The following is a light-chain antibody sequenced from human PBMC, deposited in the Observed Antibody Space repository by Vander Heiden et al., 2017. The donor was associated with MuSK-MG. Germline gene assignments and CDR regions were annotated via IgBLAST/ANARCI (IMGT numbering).Light chain of an antibody. CDR3: QQYGSSPNT. CDR2: GAS. V-gene: IGKV3-20*01. J-gene: IGKJ5*01. Sequence: EIVLTQSPGTLSLSPGERATLSCRASQSVSSSYLAWYQQKPGQAPRLLIYGASSRATGIPDRFSGSGSGTDFTLTISRLDPEDFTVYYCQQYGSSPNTFGQGTQLEIK. CDR1: QSVSSSY.